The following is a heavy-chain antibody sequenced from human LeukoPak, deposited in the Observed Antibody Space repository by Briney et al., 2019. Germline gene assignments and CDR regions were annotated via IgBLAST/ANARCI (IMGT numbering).Heavy chain of an antibody. Sequence: GASVKLSCKASGFTFTSSAVQWVRQARGQRLEWIGWIVVGSGNTNYAQTFQERVTITRDMSTSTAYMELSSLRSEDTAVYYCAAETAVAGNNWFDPWGQGTLVSVSS. D-gene: IGHD6-19*01. CDR3: AAETAVAGNNWFDP. J-gene: IGHJ5*02. CDR1: GFTFTSSA. V-gene: IGHV1-58*01. CDR2: IVVGSGNT.